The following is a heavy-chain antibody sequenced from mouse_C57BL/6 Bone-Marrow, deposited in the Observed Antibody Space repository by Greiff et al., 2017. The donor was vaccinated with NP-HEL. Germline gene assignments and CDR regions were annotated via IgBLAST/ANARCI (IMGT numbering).Heavy chain of an antibody. CDR2: IDPETGGT. D-gene: IGHD1-1*01. J-gene: IGHJ2*01. CDR1: GYTFTDYE. V-gene: IGHV1-15*01. CDR3: TKFITTVEGDFDY. Sequence: QVQLQQSGAELVRPGASVTLCCKASGYTFTDYEMHWVKQTPVHGLEWIGAIDPETGGTAYNQKFKGKAILTADKSSSTAYMELRSLTSEDSAVYYCTKFITTVEGDFDYWGQGTTLTVSS.